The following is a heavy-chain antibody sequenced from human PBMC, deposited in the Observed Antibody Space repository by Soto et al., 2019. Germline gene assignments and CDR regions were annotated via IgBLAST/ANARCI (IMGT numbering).Heavy chain of an antibody. CDR1: GDSVSSNSAA. J-gene: IGHJ4*02. V-gene: IGHV6-1*01. CDR2: TYYRSKWYN. CDR3: AKASGESYPGSRVFDY. D-gene: IGHD3-10*01. Sequence: SQTLSLTCAISGDSVSSNSAAWNWIRQSPSRGLEWLGRTYYRSKWYNDYAVSVKSRITINPDTSKNQFSLQLNSVTPEDTAIYYCAKASGESYPGSRVFDYWGQGTRVTVSS.